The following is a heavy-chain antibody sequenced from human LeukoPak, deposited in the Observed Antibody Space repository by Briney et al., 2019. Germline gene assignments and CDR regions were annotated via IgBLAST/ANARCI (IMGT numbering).Heavy chain of an antibody. CDR1: GFTFSSYA. CDR2: ISYDGSNK. CDR3: ANLQLERDY. V-gene: IGHV3-30*04. J-gene: IGHJ4*02. Sequence: GGSLRLSCAASGFTFSSYAMHWVRQAPGKGLEWVAVISYDGSNKYYADSVKGRFTISRDNSKNTLYLQMNSLRAEDTAVYYCANLQLERDYWGQGTLVTVSS. D-gene: IGHD1-1*01.